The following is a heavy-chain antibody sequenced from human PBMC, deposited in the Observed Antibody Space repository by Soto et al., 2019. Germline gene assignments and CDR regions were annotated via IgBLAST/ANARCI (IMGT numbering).Heavy chain of an antibody. D-gene: IGHD2-2*01. Sequence: QVQLVQSGAEVKKPGSSVKVSCKASGGTFSSYTISWVRQAPGQGLEWMGRIIPILGIANYAQKFQGRVTITADKSTSTAYMELSSLRSEDTAVYYCARDQGIVVVPAAINYYYYGMDVWGQGTTVTVSS. J-gene: IGHJ6*02. CDR3: ARDQGIVVVPAAINYYYYGMDV. CDR2: IIPILGIA. CDR1: GGTFSSYT. V-gene: IGHV1-69*08.